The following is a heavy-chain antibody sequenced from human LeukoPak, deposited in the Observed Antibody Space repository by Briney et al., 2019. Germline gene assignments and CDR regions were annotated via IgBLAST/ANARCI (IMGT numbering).Heavy chain of an antibody. Sequence: GGSLRLSCAASGFTFSSYAMSWVRQAPGKGLEWVSAISGSGGSTYYADSVKGRFTISRDNAKNSLYLQMNSLRAEDTAVYYCARDDLGTSYFYHGMDVWGQGTTVTVSS. V-gene: IGHV3-23*01. J-gene: IGHJ6*02. CDR2: ISGSGGST. CDR3: ARDDLGTSYFYHGMDV. CDR1: GFTFSSYA. D-gene: IGHD3/OR15-3a*01.